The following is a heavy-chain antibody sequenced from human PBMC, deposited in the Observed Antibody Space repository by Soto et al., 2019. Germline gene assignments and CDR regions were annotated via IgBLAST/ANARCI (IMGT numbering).Heavy chain of an antibody. V-gene: IGHV3-53*04. D-gene: IGHD2-2*01. CDR2: IYSGGST. Sequence: GGSLRLSCAASGFTVSSNYMSWVRQAPGKGLEWVSVIYSGGSTYYADSVKGRFTISRHNSKNTLYLQMNSLRAEDTAVYYCASLYCSSTSCYEGYYYYYMDVWGKGTTVTVSS. CDR3: ASLYCSSTSCYEGYYYYYMDV. J-gene: IGHJ6*03. CDR1: GFTVSSNY.